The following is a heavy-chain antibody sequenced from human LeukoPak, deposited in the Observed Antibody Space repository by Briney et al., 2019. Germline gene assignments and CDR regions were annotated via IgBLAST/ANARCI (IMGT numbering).Heavy chain of an antibody. CDR2: IQYDESYK. V-gene: IGHV3-30*02. J-gene: IGHJ4*02. Sequence: GGSLRLSCAASGFSFSTSGMHWVRQAPGKGLEWVAFIQYDESYKYYVDSVKGRFTISRDNSKNTLYLQMNSLRAEDTAVYYCAKSHSSSWYYFDYWGQGTLVTVSS. D-gene: IGHD6-13*01. CDR3: AKSHSSSWYYFDY. CDR1: GFSFSTSG.